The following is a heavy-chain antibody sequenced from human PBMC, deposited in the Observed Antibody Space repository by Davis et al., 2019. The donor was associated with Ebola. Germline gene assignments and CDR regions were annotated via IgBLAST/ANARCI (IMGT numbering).Heavy chain of an antibody. V-gene: IGHV1-69*04. CDR2: IIPIFGIA. CDR1: GGTFSSYA. D-gene: IGHD6-13*01. J-gene: IGHJ5*02. Sequence: AASVKVSCKASGGTFSSYAISWVRQAPGQGLEWMGRIIPIFGIANYAQKFQGRVTITADKSTSTAYMELSSLRSEDTAVYYCAREFKQQLVFGRLDPWGQGTLVTVSS. CDR3: AREFKQQLVFGRLDP.